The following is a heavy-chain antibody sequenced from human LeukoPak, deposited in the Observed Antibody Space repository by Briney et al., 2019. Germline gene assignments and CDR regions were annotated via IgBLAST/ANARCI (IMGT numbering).Heavy chain of an antibody. CDR1: GFTFSSYS. Sequence: GGSLRLSCAASGFTFSSYSMNWVRQAPGKGREWVSYISSSSSTIYYADSVKGRFTISRDNAKNSLYLQMNSLRAEDTAVYYCARDRYYDSSGYPEYFQHWGQGTLVTVSS. D-gene: IGHD3-22*01. V-gene: IGHV3-48*04. CDR3: ARDRYYDSSGYPEYFQH. J-gene: IGHJ1*01. CDR2: ISSSSSTI.